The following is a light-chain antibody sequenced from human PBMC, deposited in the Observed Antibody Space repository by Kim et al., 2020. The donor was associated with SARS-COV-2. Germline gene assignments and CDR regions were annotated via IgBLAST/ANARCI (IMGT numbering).Light chain of an antibody. Sequence: DIQMTQSPSSLSASVGDRVTITCRASQSISSYLNWYQQKPGKAPKLLIYAASSLQSGVPSRFSGSGSGTDFTLTISSLQPEDFATYYCQQSYSTPPLTFGQGTRLRLN. CDR2: AAS. J-gene: IGKJ5*01. V-gene: IGKV1-39*01. CDR1: QSISSY. CDR3: QQSYSTPPLT.